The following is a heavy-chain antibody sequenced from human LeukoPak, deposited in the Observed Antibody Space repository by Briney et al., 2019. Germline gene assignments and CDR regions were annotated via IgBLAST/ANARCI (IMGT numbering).Heavy chain of an antibody. CDR2: IKQDGSEK. CDR3: AREWYYDFWSNYYFDY. CDR1: GFTLSSYW. D-gene: IGHD3-3*01. J-gene: IGHJ4*02. Sequence: GGSLRLSCAASGFTLSSYWMSWVRQAPGKGLEWVANIKQDGSEKYYVDSVKGRFTISRDNAKNSLYLQMNSLRAEDTAVYYCAREWYYDFWSNYYFDYWGQGTLVTVSS. V-gene: IGHV3-7*01.